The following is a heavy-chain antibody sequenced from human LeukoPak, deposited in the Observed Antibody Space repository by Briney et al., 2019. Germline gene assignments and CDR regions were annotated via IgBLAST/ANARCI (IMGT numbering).Heavy chain of an antibody. CDR1: GFSFTDYP. V-gene: IGHV3-48*02. Sequence: GGSLRLSCATSGFSFTDYPMNWVRQAPGKGLEWISNIRTTAEGTKYAYYAGSVKGRVTISRDDGKNTLYLHMNSLRDDDTAVYYCATDQRYAFDYWGQGILVTVSS. D-gene: IGHD3-9*01. CDR2: IRTTAEGTKYA. CDR3: ATDQRYAFDY. J-gene: IGHJ4*02.